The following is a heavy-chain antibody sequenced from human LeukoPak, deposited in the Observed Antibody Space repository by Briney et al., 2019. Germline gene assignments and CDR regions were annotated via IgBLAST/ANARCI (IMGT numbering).Heavy chain of an antibody. D-gene: IGHD3-3*01. CDR2: IYYSGST. Sequence: PSETLSLTCTVSGGSISSYYWSWIRQPPGKGLEWIGYIYYSGSTNYNPSLKSRVTISVDTSKSQFSLKLSSVTAADTAVYYCASAIFVENAFDIWGQGTMVTVSS. J-gene: IGHJ3*02. V-gene: IGHV4-59*01. CDR3: ASAIFVENAFDI. CDR1: GGSISSYY.